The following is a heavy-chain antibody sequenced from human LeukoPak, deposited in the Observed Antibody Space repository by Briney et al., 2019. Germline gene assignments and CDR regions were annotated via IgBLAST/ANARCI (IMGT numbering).Heavy chain of an antibody. CDR1: GFTFSRYG. D-gene: IGHD4-23*01. J-gene: IGHJ6*02. CDR2: ISYDGSNK. V-gene: IGHV3-30*18. Sequence: GGSLRLSCAASGFTFSRYGMYWVRQAPGKGLEWVAVISYDGSNKFYADSVKGRFTISRDNSKNTLYLQMNSLRAEDTAEYYCAKEYGGNPGGMDVWGQGTTVTVSS. CDR3: AKEYGGNPGGMDV.